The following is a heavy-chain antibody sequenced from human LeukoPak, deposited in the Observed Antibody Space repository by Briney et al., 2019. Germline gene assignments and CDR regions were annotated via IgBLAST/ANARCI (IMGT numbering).Heavy chain of an antibody. CDR1: GFTFSSYG. Sequence: PGGSLRLSCAASGFTFSSYGMHWVRQAPGKGLEWVAFIRYDGSNKYYADSVKGRFTISRDNSKNTLYLQMNSLRAEDTAVYYCAKDQFVVVPATDAFDFWGQGTMVTVSS. CDR3: AKDQFVVVPATDAFDF. V-gene: IGHV3-30*02. J-gene: IGHJ3*01. D-gene: IGHD2-2*01. CDR2: IRYDGSNK.